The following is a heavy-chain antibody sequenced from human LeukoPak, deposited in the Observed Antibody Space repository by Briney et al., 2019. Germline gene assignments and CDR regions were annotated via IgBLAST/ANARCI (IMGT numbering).Heavy chain of an antibody. D-gene: IGHD3-3*01. J-gene: IGHJ5*02. V-gene: IGHV1-8*03. Sequence: ASVKVSCKASGYTFTSYDINWVRQATGQGLEWMGWMNPNSGNTGYAQKFQGRVTITRNTSISTAYMELSSLRSEDTAVYYCARALYDFWSRLGDWFDPWGQGTLVTVSS. CDR1: GYTFTSYD. CDR2: MNPNSGNT. CDR3: ARALYDFWSRLGDWFDP.